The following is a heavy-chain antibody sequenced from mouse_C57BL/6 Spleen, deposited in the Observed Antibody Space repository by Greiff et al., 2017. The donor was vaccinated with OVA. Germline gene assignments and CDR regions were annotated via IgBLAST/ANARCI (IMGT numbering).Heavy chain of an antibody. D-gene: IGHD2-5*01. J-gene: IGHJ2*01. V-gene: IGHV1-64*01. CDR1: GYTFTSYW. CDR2: IHPNSGST. CDR3: ASYYSNSYYFDY. Sequence: QVQLQQPGAELVKPGASVKLSCKASGYTFTSYWMHWVKQRPGQGLEWIGMIHPNSGSTNYNEKFKSKATLTVAKSSSTAYMQLSSLTSEDSAVYYCASYYSNSYYFDYWGQGTTLTVSS.